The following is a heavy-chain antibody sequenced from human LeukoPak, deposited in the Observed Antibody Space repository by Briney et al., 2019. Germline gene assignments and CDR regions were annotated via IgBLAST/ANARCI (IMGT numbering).Heavy chain of an antibody. CDR3: ARGLGGGYYDY. D-gene: IGHD3-16*01. CDR1: GGTFSSYA. V-gene: IGHV1-69*13. CDR2: IIPIFGTA. J-gene: IGHJ4*02. Sequence: GASVKVSCKASGGTFSSYAISWVRQTPGQGLEWMGGIIPIFGTANYAQKFQGRVTITADESTSTAYMELSSLRSEDTAVYYCARGLGGGYYDYWGQGTLVTVSS.